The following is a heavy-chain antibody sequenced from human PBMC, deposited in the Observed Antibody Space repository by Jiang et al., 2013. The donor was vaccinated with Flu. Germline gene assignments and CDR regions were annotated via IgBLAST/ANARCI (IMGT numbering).Heavy chain of an antibody. CDR3: ARGHSSSWYTFDY. Sequence: VKPSQTLSLTCAVSGGSISSGGYSWSWIRQPPGKGLEWIGYIYHSGSTYYNPSLKSRVTISVDRSKNQFSLKLSSVTAADTAVYYCARGHSSSWYTFDYWGQGTLVTVSS. CDR1: GGSISSGGYS. D-gene: IGHD6-13*01. CDR2: IYHSGST. V-gene: IGHV4-30-2*01. J-gene: IGHJ4*02.